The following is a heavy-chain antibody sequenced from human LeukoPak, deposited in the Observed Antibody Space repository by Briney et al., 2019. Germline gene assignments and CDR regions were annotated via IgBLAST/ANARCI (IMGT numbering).Heavy chain of an antibody. CDR1: EFTFTDHT. J-gene: IGHJ3*01. CDR3: ARAYTGNIADAFDL. D-gene: IGHD1-1*01. CDR2: VSGTSTYM. V-gene: IGHV3-21*01. Sequence: GGSLRLSCAGSEFTFTDHTMNWIRQAPGKGLEWVSSVSGTSTYMYHADPVKGRFTISRDNAKNSVFLQLSSLRVEDTAVYYCARAYTGNIADAFDLWGQGTLVTVSS.